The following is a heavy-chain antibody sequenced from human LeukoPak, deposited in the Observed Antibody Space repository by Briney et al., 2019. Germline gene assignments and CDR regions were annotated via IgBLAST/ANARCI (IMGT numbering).Heavy chain of an antibody. Sequence: GGSLRLSCAASGFNLSSYEMNWVRQAPGKGLEWVSYISSSGSAIYYADSVKGRCTISRDNAKNSLYLQMNSLRAGGPAVYYWARGGNRWGGDWFDPWGQGTLVTVSS. CDR2: ISSSGSAI. D-gene: IGHD3-16*01. V-gene: IGHV3-48*03. CDR1: GFNLSSYE. J-gene: IGHJ5*02. CDR3: ARGGNRWGGDWFDP.